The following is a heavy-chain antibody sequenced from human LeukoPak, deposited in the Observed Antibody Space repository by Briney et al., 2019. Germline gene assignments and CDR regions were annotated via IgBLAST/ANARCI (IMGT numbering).Heavy chain of an antibody. Sequence: GGSLRLSCAASGFTFSSFSMNWVRRAPGKGLEWVSSISSGSSYIYYADSVKGRFTISRDNAKNSLYLQMNSLRAKDTAVYYCARPPFEYSSSSGWFDPWGQGTLVTVSS. D-gene: IGHD6-6*01. J-gene: IGHJ5*02. CDR1: GFTFSSFS. V-gene: IGHV3-21*01. CDR2: ISSGSSYI. CDR3: ARPPFEYSSSSGWFDP.